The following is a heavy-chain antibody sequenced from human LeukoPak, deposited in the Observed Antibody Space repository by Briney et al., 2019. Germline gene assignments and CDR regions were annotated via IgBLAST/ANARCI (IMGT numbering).Heavy chain of an antibody. D-gene: IGHD5-12*01. CDR1: GFTFSSYA. Sequence: GRSLRLSCAASGFTFSSYAMHWVRQAPGKGLEWVAVISYDGSNKYYADSVKGRFTISRDNSKNTLYLQMNSLRAEDTAVYYCASTYDSWFDPWGQGTLVTVSS. J-gene: IGHJ5*02. CDR3: ASTYDSWFDP. CDR2: ISYDGSNK. V-gene: IGHV3-30*04.